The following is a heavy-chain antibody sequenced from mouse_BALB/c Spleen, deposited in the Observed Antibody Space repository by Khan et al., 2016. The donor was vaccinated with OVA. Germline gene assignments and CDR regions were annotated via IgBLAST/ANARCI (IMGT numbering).Heavy chain of an antibody. CDR2: IWSDGSA. J-gene: IGHJ4*01. CDR1: GFSLTNYG. V-gene: IGHV2-6-1*01. Sequence: QVQLKESGPGLVAPSQSLSITCTISGFSLTNYGVHWVRQPPGKGLEWLVVIWSDGSATYNSALKSRLSISKDNSKNQVFLKMNSLQTDDTAMYYCARQPYYHYYIMDYLGQGTSVTVSS. D-gene: IGHD2-10*01. CDR3: ARQPYYHYYIMDY.